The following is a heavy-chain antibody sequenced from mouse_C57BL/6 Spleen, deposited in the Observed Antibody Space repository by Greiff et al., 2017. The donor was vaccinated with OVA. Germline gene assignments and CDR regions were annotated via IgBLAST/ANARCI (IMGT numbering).Heavy chain of an antibody. Sequence: QVQLQQPGAELVMPGASVKLSCKASGYTFTSYWMHWVKQRPGQGLGWIGEIDPSDSYTNYNQKFKGKSTLTVDKSSSTAYMQLSSLTSEDSAVYYCARCYYGHSDYWGQGTPLTVSS. CDR2: IDPSDSYT. CDR1: GYTFTSYW. D-gene: IGHD2-1*01. J-gene: IGHJ2*01. V-gene: IGHV1-69*01. CDR3: ARCYYGHSDY.